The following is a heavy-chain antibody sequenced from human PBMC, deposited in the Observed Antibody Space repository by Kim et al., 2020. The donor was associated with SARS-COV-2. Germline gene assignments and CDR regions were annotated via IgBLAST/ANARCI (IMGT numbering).Heavy chain of an antibody. CDR3: ARLIAAAGDFDY. J-gene: IGHJ4*02. CDR2: TYYSGST. CDR1: GGSISSSSYY. V-gene: IGHV4-39*01. D-gene: IGHD6-25*01. Sequence: SETLSHTCTVSGGSISSSSYYWGWIRQPPGKGLEWIGSTYYSGSTYYNPSLKSRVTVSVDTSKNQFSLKLSSVTAADTAVFYCARLIAAAGDFDYWGQGT.